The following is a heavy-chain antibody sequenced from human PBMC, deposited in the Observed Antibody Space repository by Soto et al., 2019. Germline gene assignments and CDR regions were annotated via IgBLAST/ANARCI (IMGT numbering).Heavy chain of an antibody. Sequence: QVQLMQSGAEVKKPGASVKVSCKASGDTFTEYYIHWVRQAPGQGLEWMGTVNPSGGHTTYAQHLLGRATMPTATSTSTLYMELTSLTSEDTAVYYCARGGHVVVVTAALDSWGQGTLVTVSS. D-gene: IGHD2-21*02. CDR2: VNPSGGHT. CDR1: GDTFTEYY. J-gene: IGHJ4*02. CDR3: ARGGHVVVVTAALDS. V-gene: IGHV1-46*01.